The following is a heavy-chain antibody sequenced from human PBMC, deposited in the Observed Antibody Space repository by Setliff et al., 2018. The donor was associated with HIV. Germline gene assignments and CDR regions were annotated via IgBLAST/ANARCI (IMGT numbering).Heavy chain of an antibody. J-gene: IGHJ5*02. CDR3: ATYNYDSRGYYSVWFDT. CDR2: IYHSGDA. V-gene: IGHV4-31*03. CDR1: GGFISASDYY. Sequence: PSETLSLTCTVSGGFISASDYYWSWIRQRPGKGLEWIGYIYHSGDAYYNPTLKSRLSLSVDTSRDQFSPDLTSVTAADTAVYYCATYNYDSRGYYSVWFDTWGQGTLVTVSS. D-gene: IGHD3-22*01.